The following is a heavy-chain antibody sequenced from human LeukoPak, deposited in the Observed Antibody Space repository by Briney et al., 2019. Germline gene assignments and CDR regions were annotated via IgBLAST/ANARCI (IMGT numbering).Heavy chain of an antibody. CDR3: ARTRSIVGAPDAFDI. CDR2: IYHSGST. CDR1: GGSISSSNW. D-gene: IGHD1-26*01. V-gene: IGHV4-4*02. J-gene: IGHJ3*02. Sequence: SGTLSLTCAVSGGSISSSNWWRWVRQPPGKGLEWIGEIYHSGSTNYNPSLKSRATISVDKSKNQFSLKLSSVTAADTAVYYCARTRSIVGAPDAFDIWGQGTMVTVSS.